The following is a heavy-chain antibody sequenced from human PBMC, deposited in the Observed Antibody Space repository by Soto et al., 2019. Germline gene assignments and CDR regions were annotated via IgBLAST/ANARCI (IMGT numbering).Heavy chain of an antibody. CDR2: ISYTGRT. D-gene: IGHD6-6*01. J-gene: IGHJ5*02. CDR1: GGSISSDANC. CDR3: ARGSFSSSSSWFDP. V-gene: IGHV4-31*03. Sequence: SETLSLTCTVSGGSISSDANCWSWIRQLPGRGLEWIGYISYTGRTYYTPSLNSRLTISLDTSKNLFSLRLSAVAAADTAVYFCARGSFSSSSSWFDPWGQGTLVTVSS.